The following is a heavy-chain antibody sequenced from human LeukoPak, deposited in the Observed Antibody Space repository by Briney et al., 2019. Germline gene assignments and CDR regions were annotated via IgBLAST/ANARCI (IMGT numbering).Heavy chain of an antibody. D-gene: IGHD3-3*02. CDR1: GFTFTNYG. CDR2: ISGSGRST. V-gene: IGHV3-23*01. J-gene: IGHJ4*02. Sequence: GGSLRLSCAASGFTFTNYGMIWVRQAPGKGLEWVSAISGSGRSTYYADSVKGRFTISRDNSKNTLDLQMNSLRAEDTAVYYCAKANGAIFGVAGYFDYWGQGTLVTVSS. CDR3: AKANGAIFGVAGYFDY.